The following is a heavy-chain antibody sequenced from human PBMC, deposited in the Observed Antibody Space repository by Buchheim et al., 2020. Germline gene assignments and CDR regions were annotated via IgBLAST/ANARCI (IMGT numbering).Heavy chain of an antibody. CDR2: FNPEDDET. CDR3: ARLFFHRFDS. V-gene: IGHV1-24*01. CDR1: GYSL. Sequence: QVQLVQSGAEVKKPGASVKVSCKVSGYSLHWVRLVPGKGLEWMGGFNPEDDETIHPQKFRGRVTMTEDTYTDTTYMELSGLRSEDTAVYYCARLFFHRFDSRGQGT. D-gene: IGHD2-21*02. J-gene: IGHJ5*01.